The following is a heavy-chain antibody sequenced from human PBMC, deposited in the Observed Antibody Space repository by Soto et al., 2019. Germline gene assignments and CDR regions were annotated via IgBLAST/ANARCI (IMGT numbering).Heavy chain of an antibody. CDR3: AGAGGLGAVAVDC. Sequence: QLQLQECGSGLVKPSQTLSLTCAVSGGSISSGGYSWSWIREPPGKGLEWIGYIYHSGSTYYNPSLKSRVTISVDRSKYQFSLKLNSVTAADTAVYYCAGAGGLGAVAVDCWGQGTLVTVSS. D-gene: IGHD6-19*01. V-gene: IGHV4-30-2*01. CDR2: IYHSGST. J-gene: IGHJ4*02. CDR1: GGSISSGGYS.